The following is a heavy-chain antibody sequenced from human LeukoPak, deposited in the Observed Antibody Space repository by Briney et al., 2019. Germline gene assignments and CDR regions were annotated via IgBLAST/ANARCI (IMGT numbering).Heavy chain of an antibody. V-gene: IGHV3-7*01. Sequence: PGGALRLSCAASGFTLSSYWMSWVRQAPGKGVWWVANINQDGSEQHYVDSVKGRFTISRDNAKNSLSLYLQMNSLRAEDTAVYYCARDRRRIAAAGTEVEDAFDIWGQGTMVTVSS. CDR1: GFTLSSYW. D-gene: IGHD6-13*01. J-gene: IGHJ3*02. CDR3: ARDRRRIAAAGTEVEDAFDI. CDR2: INQDGSEQ.